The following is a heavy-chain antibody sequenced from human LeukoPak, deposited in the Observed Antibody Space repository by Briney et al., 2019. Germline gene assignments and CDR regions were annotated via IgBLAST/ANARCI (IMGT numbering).Heavy chain of an antibody. CDR1: GGSISSSSYY. CDR3: ARVNGAASIAARPLNYYYYMDV. Sequence: RSSETLSLTCTVSGGSISSSSYYWGWIRQPPGKGLEWIGSIYYSGSTYYNPSLKSRVTISVDTSKNQFSLKLSSVTAADTAVYYCARVNGAASIAARPLNYYYYMDVWGKGTTVTVSS. V-gene: IGHV4-39*07. CDR2: IYYSGST. D-gene: IGHD6-6*01. J-gene: IGHJ6*03.